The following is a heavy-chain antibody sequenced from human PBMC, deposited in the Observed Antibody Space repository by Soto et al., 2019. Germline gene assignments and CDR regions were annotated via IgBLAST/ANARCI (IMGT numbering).Heavy chain of an antibody. CDR1: GYTFTSYG. Sequence: QVQLVQSGAEVKKPGASVKVSCKASGYTFTSYGISWVRQAPGQGLEWMGWISAYNGNTNYAQKLQGRVTMTTDTSKSTAYMELRSRRSDDTAVYYCARDQPLLRVAAENAFDIWGQGTMVTVSS. J-gene: IGHJ3*02. CDR2: ISAYNGNT. D-gene: IGHD6-13*01. V-gene: IGHV1-18*01. CDR3: ARDQPLLRVAAENAFDI.